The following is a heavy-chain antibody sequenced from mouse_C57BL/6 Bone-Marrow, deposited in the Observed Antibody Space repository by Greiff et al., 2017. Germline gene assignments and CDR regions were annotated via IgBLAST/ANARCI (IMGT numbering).Heavy chain of an antibody. CDR2: IYPGDGDT. CDR1: GYAFSSYW. J-gene: IGHJ2*01. CDR3: ARTFYYGSSYGFDY. Sequence: QVQLQQSGAELVKPGASVKISCKASGYAFSSYWMNWVKQRPGKGLEWIGQIYPGDGDTNYNGTFKGKVTLTADKSSSTAYMQLSSLTSEDSAVYCFARTFYYGSSYGFDYWGQGTTLTVSS. V-gene: IGHV1-80*01. D-gene: IGHD1-1*01.